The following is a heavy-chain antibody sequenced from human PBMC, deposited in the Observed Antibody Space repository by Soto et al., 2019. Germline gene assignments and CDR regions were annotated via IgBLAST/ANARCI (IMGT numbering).Heavy chain of an antibody. D-gene: IGHD1-1*01. CDR1: GFTFSNYA. CDR3: AKVGRGQWNDYFDN. J-gene: IGHJ4*02. CDR2: ISDSGGNT. V-gene: IGHV3-23*01. Sequence: EVQLLESGGDLVQPGGSLRLSCAASGFTFSNYAMTWVRQGPGKGLEWVSTISDSGGNTYYADSVKGRFTISRDNSKTPLYLQMNSLRAEDTAVYYWAKVGRGQWNDYFDNWRQGTLVTVSS.